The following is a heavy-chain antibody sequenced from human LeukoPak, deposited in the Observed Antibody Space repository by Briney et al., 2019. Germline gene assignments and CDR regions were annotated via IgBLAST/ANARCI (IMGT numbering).Heavy chain of an antibody. D-gene: IGHD3-9*01. CDR3: ARRNILTEGEAFDI. V-gene: IGHV4-59*08. CDR1: GGSISSCY. CDR2: IYNSGST. Sequence: PSETLSLTCAVSGGSISSCYWTWIRQPPGKGLEWIGYIYNSGSTNYNPSLRSRVTISVDASKNQFSLKLNSVTPADTAVYYCARRNILTEGEAFDIWGQGTLVTVSS. J-gene: IGHJ3*02.